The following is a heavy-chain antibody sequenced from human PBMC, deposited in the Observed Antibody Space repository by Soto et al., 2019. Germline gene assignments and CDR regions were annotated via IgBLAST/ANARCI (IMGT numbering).Heavy chain of an antibody. D-gene: IGHD5-12*01. CDR2: INAGNGNT. CDR3: TRSPSGPNGPRDY. J-gene: IGHJ4*02. Sequence: QVQLVQSGAEVKKPGASVKVSCKASGYTFTSYAMHWVRQAPGQRLEWMGWINAGNGNTKYSQKFQARGTITRDTAARTAYMELSRLTPEATAVQYCTRSPSGPNGPRDYWAPGALGTAS. V-gene: IGHV1-3*01. CDR1: GYTFTSYA.